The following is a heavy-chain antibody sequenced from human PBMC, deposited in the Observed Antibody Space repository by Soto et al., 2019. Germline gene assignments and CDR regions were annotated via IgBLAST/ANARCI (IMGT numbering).Heavy chain of an antibody. J-gene: IGHJ1*01. CDR1: GFTVSSNY. Sequence: GGSLRLSCAASGFTVSSNYMSWVRQAPGKGLEWVSVIYSGGSTYYADSVKGRFTISRDNSKNTLYLQLNSRRAEDSAVYYCTRDRIAVAGNPEYFQHWGQGT. D-gene: IGHD6-19*01. V-gene: IGHV3-66*01. CDR2: IYSGGST. CDR3: TRDRIAVAGNPEYFQH.